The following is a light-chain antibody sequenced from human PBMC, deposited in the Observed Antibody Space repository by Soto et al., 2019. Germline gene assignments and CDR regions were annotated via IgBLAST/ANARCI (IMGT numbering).Light chain of an antibody. V-gene: IGKV1-5*01. Sequence: DSQMTPSPSTLSASVGDRVTITCRASQSISSWLACYQQKPGKAPKLLIYDAYSLESGVPSRFSGGGSGTEFTRTISSLQPDDFAIYYCQQYSSYSGTFGQGTKVEIK. CDR2: DAY. CDR1: QSISSW. CDR3: QQYSSYSGT. J-gene: IGKJ1*01.